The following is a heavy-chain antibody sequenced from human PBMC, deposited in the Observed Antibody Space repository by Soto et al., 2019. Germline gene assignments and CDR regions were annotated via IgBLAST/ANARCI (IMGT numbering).Heavy chain of an antibody. Sequence: GGSLRLSCAASGFTFSSYAMHWVRQAPGKGLEWVAVISYDGSNKYYADSVKGRFTISRDNSKNTLYLQMNSLRAEDTAVYYCARDPGGYSGYDSYYFDYWGQGTLVTVSS. CDR1: GFTFSSYA. CDR2: ISYDGSNK. J-gene: IGHJ4*02. D-gene: IGHD5-12*01. V-gene: IGHV3-30-3*01. CDR3: ARDPGGYSGYDSYYFDY.